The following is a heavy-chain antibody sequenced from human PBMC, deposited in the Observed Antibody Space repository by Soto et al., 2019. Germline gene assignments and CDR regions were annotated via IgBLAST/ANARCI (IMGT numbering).Heavy chain of an antibody. CDR3: ARDFTSSSSDP. J-gene: IGHJ5*02. CDR1: GGTFSSYA. CDR2: IIRIFATA. V-gene: IGHV1-69*01. D-gene: IGHD2-2*01. Sequence: QVQLVQSGAEVKKPGSSVKVSCKASGGTFSSYAITWVRQAPGQGLEWMGGIIRIFATANYAQTFHGRVATSADESLTTAYMALSSLRCGDAAVYYCARDFTSSSSDPWGQGALVTVSS.